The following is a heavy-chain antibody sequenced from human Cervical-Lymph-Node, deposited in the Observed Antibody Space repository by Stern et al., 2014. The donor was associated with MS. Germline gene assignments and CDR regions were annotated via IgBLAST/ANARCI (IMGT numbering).Heavy chain of an antibody. CDR1: GYTFIDYP. V-gene: IGHV1-3*04. J-gene: IGHJ4*02. CDR2: INTGNGDT. CDR3: SSNAFDY. Sequence: VQLVESGAELKKPGASTRVSCKTSGYTFIDYPIHWVRQAPGQGLEWVGWINTGNGDTRYSPKLQGRITISRDTSASTAYMELRSLRSEDTATYYCSSNAFDYWGQGTLVTGSS.